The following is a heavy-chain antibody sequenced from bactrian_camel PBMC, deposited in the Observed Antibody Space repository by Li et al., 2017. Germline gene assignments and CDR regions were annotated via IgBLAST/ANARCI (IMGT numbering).Heavy chain of an antibody. Sequence: VQLVESGGGQVQPGGSLRLSCIASGFQFSDYPMSWVRQAPGKGLEWVSDINSSGRGTNYADSVKGRFTISRDNAKNTVYLQMNSLEPEDSGMYYCAAVDNVRCSGAYCCRLDLQYVQFETWPGDPGHRL. CDR2: INSSGRGT. D-gene: IGHD1*01. CDR1: GFQFSDYP. V-gene: IGHV3S40*01. J-gene: IGHJ4*01.